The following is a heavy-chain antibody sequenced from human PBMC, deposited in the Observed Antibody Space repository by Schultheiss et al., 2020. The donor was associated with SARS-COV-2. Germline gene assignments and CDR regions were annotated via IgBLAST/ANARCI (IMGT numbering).Heavy chain of an antibody. D-gene: IGHD3-3*01. V-gene: IGHV3-15*01. CDR1: GFTFSSYW. Sequence: GGSLRLSCAASGFTFSSYWMSWVRQAPGKGLEWVGRIKSKTDGGTTDYAAPVKGRFTISRDDSKNTLYLQMNSLRSEDTAVYYCARSKGMFWSGYYNDAFDIWGQGTMVTVSS. CDR3: ARSKGMFWSGYYNDAFDI. CDR2: IKSKTDGGTT. J-gene: IGHJ3*02.